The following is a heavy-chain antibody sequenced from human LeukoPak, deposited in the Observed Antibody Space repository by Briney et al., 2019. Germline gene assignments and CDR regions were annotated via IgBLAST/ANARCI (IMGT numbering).Heavy chain of an antibody. J-gene: IGHJ6*03. CDR1: GFTFSSYA. D-gene: IGHD3-9*01. CDR3: AKNQPAIFDWLLPDDLVGMDV. Sequence: PGGSLRLSCAASGFTFSSYAMSWVRQAPGKGLEWVSAISGSGGSTYYADSVKGRFTISRDNFKNTLYLQMNSLRAEDTAVYYCAKNQPAIFDWLLPDDLVGMDVWGKGTTVTISS. CDR2: ISGSGGST. V-gene: IGHV3-23*01.